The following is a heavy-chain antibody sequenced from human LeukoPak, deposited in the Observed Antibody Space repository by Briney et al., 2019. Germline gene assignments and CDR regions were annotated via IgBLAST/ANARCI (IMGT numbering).Heavy chain of an antibody. CDR3: ARDRDYAFDY. CDR2: IDSDTYGNTI. D-gene: IGHD4-17*01. V-gene: IGHV3-48*02. J-gene: IGHJ4*02. Sequence: GVSLRLSCAASGFTLSSYSMNCVRQAPGKGLEWISYIDSDTYGNTIYYPHTVKGRYTISRDTAKNSLYLQMDSLRDEDTAVYYCARDRDYAFDYWGQGTLVTVSS. CDR1: GFTLSSYS.